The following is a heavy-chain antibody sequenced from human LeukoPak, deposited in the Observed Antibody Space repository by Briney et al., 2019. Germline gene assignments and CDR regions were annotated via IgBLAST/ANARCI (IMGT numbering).Heavy chain of an antibody. V-gene: IGHV4-4*09. CDR1: GASISTYH. D-gene: IGHD2-2*01. Sequence: PSETLSLTCTVSGASISTYHWSWIRQPPGEGLEWIGYIYNSGSTNYNPSLKSRVTISVDTSKNQFSLRLTSVTAADTAVYYCARLRVGARSYYFDYWGRGTLVTVSS. CDR2: IYNSGST. J-gene: IGHJ4*02. CDR3: ARLRVGARSYYFDY.